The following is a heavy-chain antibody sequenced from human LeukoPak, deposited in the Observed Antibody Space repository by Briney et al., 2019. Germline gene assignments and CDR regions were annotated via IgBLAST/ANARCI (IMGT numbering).Heavy chain of an antibody. CDR3: TRRTRIAAGVYNIDL. CDR2: INPSGGST. D-gene: IGHD6-25*01. J-gene: IGHJ4*02. Sequence: GASVKVSCKASGYTFTSYYMHWVRQAPGQGLEWMGIINPSGGSTSYAQKFQGRVTMTRDMSTSTVYMELSSLRSEDTAVYYCTRRTRIAAGVYNIDLWGQGTLVTVSS. CDR1: GYTFTSYY. V-gene: IGHV1-46*01.